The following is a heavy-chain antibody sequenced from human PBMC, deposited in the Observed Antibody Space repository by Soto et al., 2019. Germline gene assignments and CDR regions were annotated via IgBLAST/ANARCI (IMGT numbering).Heavy chain of an antibody. Sequence: GGAPRLSCVASGFCFRSYWMNWGRPAPREGVGGGGNIKEDGSEKNYVDSVKGRFTISRDNSKNTLYLQMNSLRAEDTAVYYCAKEGYDFWSGYFPPTGYYYYYYMDVWGKGTTVTVSS. D-gene: IGHD3-3*01. CDR1: GFCFRSYW. CDR3: AKEGYDFWSGYFPPTGYYYYYYMDV. V-gene: IGHV3-7*01. J-gene: IGHJ6*03. CDR2: IKEDGSEK.